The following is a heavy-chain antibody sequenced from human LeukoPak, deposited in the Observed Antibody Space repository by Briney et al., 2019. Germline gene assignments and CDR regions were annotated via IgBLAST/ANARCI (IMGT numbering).Heavy chain of an antibody. CDR1: GGTFSSYA. Sequence: ASVKVSCKASGGTFSSYAISWVRQAPGQGLEWMGGIIPIFGTANYAQKLQGRVTITTDESTSTAYMELSSLRSEDTAVYYCASDDNGYSYGYAGDYWGQGTLVTVSS. D-gene: IGHD5-18*01. J-gene: IGHJ4*02. CDR3: ASDDNGYSYGYAGDY. V-gene: IGHV1-69*05. CDR2: IIPIFGTA.